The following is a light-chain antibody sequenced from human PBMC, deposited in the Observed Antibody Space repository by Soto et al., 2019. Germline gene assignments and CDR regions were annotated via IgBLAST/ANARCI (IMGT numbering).Light chain of an antibody. CDR2: DAS. CDR1: QTTNTW. V-gene: IGKV1-5*01. Sequence: DIQMTQFPSTLSASVGDRVTITCRASQTTNTWLAWYQQKPGTAPKLLIYDASSLEGGVPSRFSASGTGTEFILTICSLQPDDLATYYCQQYISYPYTFGQGTKVDIK. CDR3: QQYISYPYT. J-gene: IGKJ2*01.